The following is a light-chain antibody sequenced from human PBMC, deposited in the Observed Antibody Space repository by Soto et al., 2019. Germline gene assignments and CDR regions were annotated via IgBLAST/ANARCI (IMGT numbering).Light chain of an antibody. V-gene: IGLV2-14*02. J-gene: IGLJ1*01. Sequence: QSVLAQPASVSGSPGQSITISCTGTSSDVGAYNSVSWYQQHPHKAPQVIIYKGTQRPSGVSNRFSGSTSGNAASLTISGLQADDEADYFCCSYSISTAYLFGTGTKVTVL. CDR2: KGT. CDR1: SSDVGAYNS. CDR3: CSYSISTAYL.